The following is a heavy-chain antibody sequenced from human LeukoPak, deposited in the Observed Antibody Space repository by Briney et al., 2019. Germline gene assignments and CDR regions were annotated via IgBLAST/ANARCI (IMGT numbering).Heavy chain of an antibody. CDR1: GGSFSGYY. Sequence: PSETLSLTCAVYGGSFSGYYWSWIRQPPGKGLEWIGEINHSGSTNYNPSLKSRVTISVDTSKNQFSLKLSSVTAADTAVYYCARRMTTYFDHWGQGTLVTVSS. J-gene: IGHJ4*02. V-gene: IGHV4-34*01. CDR3: ARRMTTYFDH. CDR2: INHSGST. D-gene: IGHD4-11*01.